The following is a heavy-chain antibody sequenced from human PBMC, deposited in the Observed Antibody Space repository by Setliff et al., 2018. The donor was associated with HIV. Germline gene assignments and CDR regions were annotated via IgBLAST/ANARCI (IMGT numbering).Heavy chain of an antibody. V-gene: IGHV1-18*04. CDR2: ISSYTDNT. CDR1: GYTFTGNY. D-gene: IGHD6-19*01. Sequence: ASVKVSCKASGYTFTGNYIHWVRQAPGQGLEWVGWISSYTDNTNWAQKLQDRVTMSTHTSTSTAYMELRSLRSDDTAVYYCARVSNSGWYILDYWGQGTLVTVSS. J-gene: IGHJ4*02. CDR3: ARVSNSGWYILDY.